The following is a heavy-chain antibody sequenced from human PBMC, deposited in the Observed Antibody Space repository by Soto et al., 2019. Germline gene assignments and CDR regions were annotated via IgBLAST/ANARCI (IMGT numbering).Heavy chain of an antibody. D-gene: IGHD3-22*01. J-gene: IGHJ6*02. CDR2: IYYSGST. Sequence: PSETLSLTCTVSGGSVSSGSYYWSWIRQPPGKGLEWIGYIYYSGSTNYNPPLKSRVTISVDTSKNQFSLKLSSVTAADTAVYYCARERGWYYYDSSGGGGMDVWGQGTTVTVSS. CDR3: ARERGWYYYDSSGGGGMDV. CDR1: GGSVSSGSYY. V-gene: IGHV4-61*01.